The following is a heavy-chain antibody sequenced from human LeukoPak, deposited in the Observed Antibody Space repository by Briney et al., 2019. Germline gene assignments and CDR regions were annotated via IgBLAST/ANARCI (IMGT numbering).Heavy chain of an antibody. CDR1: GGSISSSSYY. CDR2: IYYSGST. J-gene: IGHJ4*02. Sequence: SETLSLTCTVSGGSISSSSYYWGWIRQPPGKGLEWIGSIYYSGSTYYNPSLKSRVTISVDTSKNQFSLKLSSVTAADTAVYSCTSGSYYYPDYWGQGTLVTVSS. V-gene: IGHV4-39*01. D-gene: IGHD1-26*01. CDR3: TSGSYYYPDY.